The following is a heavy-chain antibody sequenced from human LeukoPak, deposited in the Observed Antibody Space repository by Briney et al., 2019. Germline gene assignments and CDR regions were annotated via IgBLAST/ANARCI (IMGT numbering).Heavy chain of an antibody. CDR2: IYYSGST. J-gene: IGHJ4*02. Sequence: SETLSLTCTVSGGSISTYYWSWIRQPPGRGLEWIGYIYYSGSTNYNPSLKSRVTMLVDTSENQFSLKLNSVTAADTAVYYCARDHNVAAVADYWGQGTLVTVSS. V-gene: IGHV4-59*01. CDR1: GGSISTYY. CDR3: ARDHNVAAVADY. D-gene: IGHD6-13*01.